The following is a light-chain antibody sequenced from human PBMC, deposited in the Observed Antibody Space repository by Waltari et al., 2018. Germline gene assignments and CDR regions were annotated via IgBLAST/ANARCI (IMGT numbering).Light chain of an antibody. J-gene: IGKJ5*01. CDR3: QGYVNLPSSIT. V-gene: IGKV1-33*01. CDR2: DTS. CDR1: HNISNF. Sequence: DLQMTQSPSSLSASVGDRVTITCQASHNISNFLNWYQQKPGKAPKLVIYDTSNLETGVPSRFSGSGSGTHFTFTISSLQPEDIATYYCQGYVNLPSSITFGRGTRLEIK.